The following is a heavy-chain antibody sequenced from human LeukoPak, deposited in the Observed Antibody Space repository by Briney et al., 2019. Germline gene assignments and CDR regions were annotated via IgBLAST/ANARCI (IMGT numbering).Heavy chain of an antibody. V-gene: IGHV4-39*07. D-gene: IGHD3-16*02. Sequence: SETLSLTCTVSGGSISSSSYFWGWIRQAPGKGLEWIGSISYSGSTYFNPSLKSRVTISIDTSKNQFSLRLSSVAAADTAVYYCARELSGHCFDYWGQGTLVTVSS. CDR3: ARELSGHCFDY. J-gene: IGHJ4*02. CDR2: ISYSGST. CDR1: GGSISSSSYF.